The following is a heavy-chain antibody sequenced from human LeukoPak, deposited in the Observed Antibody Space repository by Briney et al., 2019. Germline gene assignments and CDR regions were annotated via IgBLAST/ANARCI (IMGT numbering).Heavy chain of an antibody. D-gene: IGHD2-21*02. CDR2: INSRGDDT. V-gene: IGHV3-23*01. Sequence: GGSLRLSCVASGFSFTTHAMGWVRQAPGKGLEWVSSINSRGDDTDYADSVKGRFTISRDNSKNTLYLQLNSLRLNDTAIFYCAKHRRSSLVTTYFDAWGQGILVAVSS. J-gene: IGHJ4*02. CDR3: AKHRRSSLVTTYFDA. CDR1: GFSFTTHA.